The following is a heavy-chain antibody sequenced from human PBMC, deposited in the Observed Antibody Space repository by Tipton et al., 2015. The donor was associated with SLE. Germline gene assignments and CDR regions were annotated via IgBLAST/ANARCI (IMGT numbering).Heavy chain of an antibody. J-gene: IGHJ4*02. CDR1: GFTFSNFA. Sequence: SLRLSCAASGFTFSNFAIHWVRQAPGKGLEWVSGISGSGHTTHCADSVKGRFTISRDTSKNTLYLQTNSLRAEDTAVYYCARDGGTTVTNWGQGTLVTVSS. D-gene: IGHD4-17*01. V-gene: IGHV3-23*01. CDR3: ARDGGTTVTN. CDR2: ISGSGHTT.